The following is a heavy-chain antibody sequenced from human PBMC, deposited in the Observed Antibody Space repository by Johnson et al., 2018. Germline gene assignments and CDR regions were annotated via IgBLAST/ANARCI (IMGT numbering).Heavy chain of an antibody. CDR1: GFTFSNYG. CDR3: GKDLGVTIAAYYYGMDV. J-gene: IGHJ6*02. CDR2: ISYDGSTK. D-gene: IGHD2-21*02. V-gene: IGHV3-30*18. Sequence: QVQLVQSGGGVVQPGRSLRLSCAASGFTFSNYGMHWVRQAPGKGLEGVTVISYDGSTKYYVDSVKGRFIISRDNSKNTLYLQMNSLRAEHTAVYFCGKDLGVTIAAYYYGMDVWGQGTTVTVSS.